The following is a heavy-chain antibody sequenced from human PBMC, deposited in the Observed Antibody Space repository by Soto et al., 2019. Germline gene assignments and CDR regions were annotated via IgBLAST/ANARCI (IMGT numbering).Heavy chain of an antibody. CDR2: ISAYNGNT. CDR1: GYTFTSYG. Sequence: ASVKVSCKASGYTFTSYGISWVRQAPGQGLEWMGWISAYNGNTNYAQKLQGRVTMTTDTSTSTAYMELRSLRSDDTAVYYCARDHLGIVVVVAAIDAFDIWGQGTMVTVSS. V-gene: IGHV1-18*01. D-gene: IGHD2-15*01. J-gene: IGHJ3*02. CDR3: ARDHLGIVVVVAAIDAFDI.